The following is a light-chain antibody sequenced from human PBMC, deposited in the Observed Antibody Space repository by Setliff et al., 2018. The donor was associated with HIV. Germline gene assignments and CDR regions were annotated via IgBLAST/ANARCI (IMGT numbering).Light chain of an antibody. Sequence: QSALAQPASVSGSPGQSITISCTGTSSDVGGYNYVSWYQQHPGKAPKLIIYEVTNRPSGVSNRFSGSKSGNTASLTISGLQAEDEGDYYCSSHRSSSYVFGTGTKVTVL. V-gene: IGLV2-14*01. J-gene: IGLJ1*01. CDR1: SSDVGGYNY. CDR3: SSHRSSSYV. CDR2: EVT.